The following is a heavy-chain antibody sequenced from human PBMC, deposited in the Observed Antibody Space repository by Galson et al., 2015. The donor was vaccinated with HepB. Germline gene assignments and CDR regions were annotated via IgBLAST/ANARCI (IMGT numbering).Heavy chain of an antibody. CDR3: ARVQRRSSWYVPYYFDS. J-gene: IGHJ4*02. D-gene: IGHD6-13*01. V-gene: IGHV2-26*01. Sequence: WIRQPPGKALEWLGHIFSGDGAAYSISLKTRLTVSMDTSKTQMVLSLTDVDPVDTATYFCARVQRRSSWYVPYYFDSWGQGTLVTVSS. CDR2: IFSGDGA.